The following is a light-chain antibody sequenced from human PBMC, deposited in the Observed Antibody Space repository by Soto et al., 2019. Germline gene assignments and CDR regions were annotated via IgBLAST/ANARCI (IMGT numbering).Light chain of an antibody. V-gene: IGKV3-20*01. CDR3: QQYLSIPRT. J-gene: IGKJ1*01. Sequence: EIVLTQSGVTLSLSPGERATLPCRASQSVKSSYLAWYQHKPGQAPRLLIYGTSSRATGIPDRFSGSGSGTDFTLTISSLQAEDVAVYYCQQYLSIPRTFGQRTKVDIK. CDR1: QSVKSSY. CDR2: GTS.